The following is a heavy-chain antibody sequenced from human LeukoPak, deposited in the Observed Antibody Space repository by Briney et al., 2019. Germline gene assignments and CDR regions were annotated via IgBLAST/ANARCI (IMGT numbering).Heavy chain of an antibody. CDR2: INPSGGST. Sequence: ASVKVSCKASGYTFTSYYMHWVRQAPGQGLEWMGIINPSGGSTSYAQKFQGRVTMTRDTSTSTVYMELSSLRSEDTAVYYCARGNQLGWFGELLRRGYFDYWGQGTLVTVSS. V-gene: IGHV1-46*01. CDR3: ARGNQLGWFGELLRRGYFDY. CDR1: GYTFTSYY. D-gene: IGHD3-10*01. J-gene: IGHJ4*02.